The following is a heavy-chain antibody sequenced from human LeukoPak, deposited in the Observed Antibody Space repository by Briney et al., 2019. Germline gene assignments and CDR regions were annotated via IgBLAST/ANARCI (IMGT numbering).Heavy chain of an antibody. D-gene: IGHD3-10*01. V-gene: IGHV4-59*01. J-gene: IGHJ6*02. CDR3: ARTSRHYYGSGSNLTPWPADMDV. CDR1: GGSISTYY. CDR2: ISYDGSA. Sequence: SETLSLTCTVSGGSISTYYWTWIRQPPGKGLEWIGCISYDGSATYHPSLNSRVTISLDASKNQFSLNLRSVTAADTAVFYCARTSRHYYGSGSNLTPWPADMDVWGQGTTVTVSS.